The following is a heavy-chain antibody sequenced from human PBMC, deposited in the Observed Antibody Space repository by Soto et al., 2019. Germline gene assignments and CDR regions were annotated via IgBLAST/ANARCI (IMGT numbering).Heavy chain of an antibody. J-gene: IGHJ6*02. CDR1: GFTFSDFH. Sequence: QVQLVESGGGLVRPGGSLRLSCAASGFTFSDFHMGWIRRAPGKGLEWLSYIYKNGADTYYAESVKGRFIISRDNAKSSLYLQMNSPRVEDTAVYYCAKRIVGNSGHGMDAWGQGTTVTVSS. CDR3: AKRIVGNSGHGMDA. CDR2: IYKNGADT. V-gene: IGHV3-11*01. D-gene: IGHD1-26*01.